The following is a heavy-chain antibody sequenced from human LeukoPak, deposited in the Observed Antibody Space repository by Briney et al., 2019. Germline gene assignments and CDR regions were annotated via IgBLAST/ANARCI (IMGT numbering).Heavy chain of an antibody. CDR1: SGSISTSNYY. D-gene: IGHD3-22*01. CDR3: ARDRGGYYDSSNWFDP. J-gene: IGHJ5*02. CDR2: IFYSGST. Sequence: SEALSLTCTVSSGSISTSNYYWGWVRQPPGKALEWIGNIFYSGSTYYSPSLKSRVTISLDTSRNQFSLKLSSVTAADTAVYYCARDRGGYYDSSNWFDPWGQGTLVTVSS. V-gene: IGHV4-39*07.